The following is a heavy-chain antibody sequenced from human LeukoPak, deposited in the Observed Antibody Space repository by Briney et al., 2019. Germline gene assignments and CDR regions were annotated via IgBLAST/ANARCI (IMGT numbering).Heavy chain of an antibody. Sequence: SETLSLTCAVYGGSFSDKHWSWIRQTPGKGLEWIGEVDHSGSTNYSPSLKSRVTISVDTSKNQFSLKLSSVTAADTAVYYCASVVRGVIGSYYYYYMDVWGKGTTVIVSS. CDR3: ASVVRGVIGSYYYYYMDV. D-gene: IGHD3-10*01. CDR2: VDHSGST. CDR1: GGSFSDKH. V-gene: IGHV4-34*01. J-gene: IGHJ6*03.